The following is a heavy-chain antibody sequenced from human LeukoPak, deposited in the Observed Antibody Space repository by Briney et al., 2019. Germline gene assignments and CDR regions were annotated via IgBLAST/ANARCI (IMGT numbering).Heavy chain of an antibody. V-gene: IGHV4-34*01. Sequence: SETLSLTCAVYGGSFSGYYWSWIRQPPGKGLEWIGEINHSGSTNYNPSLKSRVTISVDTSKNQFSLKLSSVTAADTAVYYCARGRRWIQLWLQGARGPFDYWGQGTLVTVSS. CDR2: INHSGST. CDR3: ARGRRWIQLWLQGARGPFDY. D-gene: IGHD5-18*01. CDR1: GGSFSGYY. J-gene: IGHJ4*02.